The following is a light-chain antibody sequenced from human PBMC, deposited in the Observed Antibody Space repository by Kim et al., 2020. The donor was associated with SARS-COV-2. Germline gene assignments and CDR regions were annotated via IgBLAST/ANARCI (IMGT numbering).Light chain of an antibody. J-gene: IGKJ5*01. V-gene: IGKV3-11*01. CDR1: QNIDKY. CDR3: QQRSNWPIT. CDR2: DAS. Sequence: DIVLTQSPATLSLSPGERVTLSCRASQNIDKYLAWYQQRPGQAPRLLIYDASNRATGIPARFSGSGSGTDFTLTVSSLEPEDSAVYYCQQRSNWPITFGQGTRLEIK.